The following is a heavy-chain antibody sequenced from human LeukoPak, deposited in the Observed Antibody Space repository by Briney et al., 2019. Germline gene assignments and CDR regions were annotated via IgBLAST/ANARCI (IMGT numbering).Heavy chain of an antibody. D-gene: IGHD1/OR15-1a*01. CDR2: TYYRSKWYN. J-gene: IGHJ6*02. Sequence: SQTLSLTCAISGDSVSSNSAGCNWIRQSPARGLEWLGRTYYRSKWYNDYAVSVKSRITINPDTAKNQFSLQLRSVSPEDSALYYCARWAGGRNSMDVWGQGSTVTVSS. CDR1: GDSVSSNSAG. V-gene: IGHV6-1*01. CDR3: ARWAGGRNSMDV.